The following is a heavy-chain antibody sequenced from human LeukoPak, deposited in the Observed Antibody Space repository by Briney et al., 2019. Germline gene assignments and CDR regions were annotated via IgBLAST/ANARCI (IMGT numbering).Heavy chain of an antibody. V-gene: IGHV3-30*02. D-gene: IGHD3-10*01. CDR2: IQYDGNEK. Sequence: GGSLRLSCAASGFTFSSYGMTWVRQAPGKGLEWVAFIQYDGNEKYYADSVRGRFTISRDNARRTVSLEMSRLRNDDAALYYCSKGAPILRGDMDVWGTGTTVTVSS. J-gene: IGHJ6*03. CDR1: GFTFSSYG. CDR3: SKGAPILRGDMDV.